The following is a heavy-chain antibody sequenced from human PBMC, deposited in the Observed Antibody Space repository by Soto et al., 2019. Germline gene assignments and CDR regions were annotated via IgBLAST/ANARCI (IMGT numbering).Heavy chain of an antibody. J-gene: IGHJ5*02. CDR2: IIPIFGTA. Sequence: ASVKVSCKASGGTFSSYAISWVRQAPGQGLEWMGGIIPIFGTANYAQKFQGRVTITADESTSTAYMELSSLRSEDTAVYYCARAPRYYDSSGYHPPNNWFDPWGQGTLVTVSS. CDR1: GGTFSSYA. CDR3: ARAPRYYDSSGYHPPNNWFDP. D-gene: IGHD3-22*01. V-gene: IGHV1-69*13.